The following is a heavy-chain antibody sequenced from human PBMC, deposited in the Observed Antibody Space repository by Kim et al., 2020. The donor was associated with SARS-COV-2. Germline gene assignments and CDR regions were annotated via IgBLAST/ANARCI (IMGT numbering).Heavy chain of an antibody. CDR3: AREQYSSGWPATLNYGMDV. CDR2: IWYDGSNK. V-gene: IGHV3-33*01. D-gene: IGHD6-19*01. CDR1: GFTFSSYG. J-gene: IGHJ6*02. Sequence: GGSLRLSCAASGFTFSSYGMHWVRQAPGKGLEWVAVIWYDGSNKYYADSVKGRFTISRDNSKNTLYLQMNSLRAEDTAVYYCAREQYSSGWPATLNYGMDVWGQGTTVTVSS.